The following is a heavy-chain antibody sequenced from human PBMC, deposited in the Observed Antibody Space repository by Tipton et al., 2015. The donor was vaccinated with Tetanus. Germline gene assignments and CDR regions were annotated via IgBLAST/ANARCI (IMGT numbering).Heavy chain of an antibody. V-gene: IGHV4-34*01. CDR3: ARLASYSNHLDA. CDR1: GGSFSGNY. J-gene: IGHJ4*02. CDR2: INHRGGT. Sequence: GLVKPSETLSLTCGVSGGSFSGNYWSWVRQAPGKGLEWIGEINHRGGTMYNPSLKSRVTISGDTSKNQFSLKLNSVTAADTAVYYCARLASYSNHLDAWGQGALVTVSS. D-gene: IGHD4-11*01.